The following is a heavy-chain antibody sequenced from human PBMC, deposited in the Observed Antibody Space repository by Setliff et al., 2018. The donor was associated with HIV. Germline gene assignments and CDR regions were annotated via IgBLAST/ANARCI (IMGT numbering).Heavy chain of an antibody. Sequence: PSETLSLTCNVSGGSFIGSSFQSTWIRQPPGRGLEWIGDIAYSGTTVYTNYNPSLESRVTVSEDTSRHQFFLKLTSVTADDTGIYYCERGPPFAFWGQGLLVTVSS. CDR2: IAYSGTTVYT. CDR1: GGSFIGSSFQ. J-gene: IGHJ4*02. CDR3: ERGPPFAF. V-gene: IGHV4-39*07.